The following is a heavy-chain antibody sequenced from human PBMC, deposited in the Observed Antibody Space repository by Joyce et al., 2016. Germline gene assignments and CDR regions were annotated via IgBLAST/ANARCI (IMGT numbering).Heavy chain of an antibody. CDR3: ARDCSGGSCYRN. J-gene: IGHJ4*02. CDR2: INSDGGST. D-gene: IGHD2-15*01. Sequence: EVQLVESGGGLVQPGGSLRLSCAASGFTFSNYWMHWVRQAPGKGLVWVSRINSDGGSTSYADSVKGRFTISRDNAKNTLYLQMNSLRAEDTAVYYCARDCSGGSCYRNWGQGTLVTVSS. V-gene: IGHV3-74*01. CDR1: GFTFSNYW.